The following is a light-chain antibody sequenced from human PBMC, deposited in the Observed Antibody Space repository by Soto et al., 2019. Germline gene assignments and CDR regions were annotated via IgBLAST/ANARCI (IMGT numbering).Light chain of an antibody. CDR3: QQYGASRWT. Sequence: EIVLTQSPGTLSLSPGERASLSCRASQSVASAYLAWYQHKPGQAPRLLIFGASSRAIGIPDRFSGSGSGTDFTLTISRLEPEDYAVYYCQQYGASRWTFGQGTKVEAK. CDR2: GAS. J-gene: IGKJ1*01. CDR1: QSVASAY. V-gene: IGKV3-20*01.